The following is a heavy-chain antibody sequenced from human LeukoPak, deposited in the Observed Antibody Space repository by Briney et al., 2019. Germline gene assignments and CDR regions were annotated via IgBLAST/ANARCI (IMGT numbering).Heavy chain of an antibody. CDR2: INWNGGGT. D-gene: IGHD1-26*01. Sequence: GTSLRLSCAASGFTFRSHGMHWVRQPPGKGLEWVSSINWNGGGTDYADSVKGRFTISRDNAKNSLYLQLSSLRPEDTALYYCAKHMRATNTYSFFGLDVWGQGTTVTVSS. CDR3: AKHMRATNTYSFFGLDV. J-gene: IGHJ6*02. V-gene: IGHV3-9*01. CDR1: GFTFRSHG.